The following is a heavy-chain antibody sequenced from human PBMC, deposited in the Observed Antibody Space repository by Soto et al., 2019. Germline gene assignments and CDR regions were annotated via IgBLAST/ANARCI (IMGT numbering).Heavy chain of an antibody. D-gene: IGHD2-21*01. V-gene: IGHV3-48*03. CDR2: ISSSGSTI. CDR1: GFTFSSYE. Sequence: EVQLVESGGGLVQPGGSLRLSCAASGFTFSSYEMNWVRQAPGKGLEWVSYISSSGSTIYYADSVKGRFTISRDNAKNSLYLQMNSLRAEDTAVYYCAREVEGYSLRGWGQGTLVTVSS. CDR3: AREVEGYSLRG. J-gene: IGHJ4*02.